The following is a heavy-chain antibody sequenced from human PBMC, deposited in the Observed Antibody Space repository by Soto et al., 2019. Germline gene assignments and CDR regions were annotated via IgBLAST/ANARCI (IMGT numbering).Heavy chain of an antibody. CDR3: ARLSSGVGPDY. V-gene: IGHV4-34*01. CDR1: GGSFSSYY. J-gene: IGHJ4*02. D-gene: IGHD1-26*01. CDR2: INHSGST. Sequence: SETLSLTCAVYGGSFSSYYWSWIRQPPGKGLEWIGEINHSGSTNDNPSLKGRVTISIDTSKNQFPLKMTSVTAADTAVYYCARLSSGVGPDYWGQATLVTVSS.